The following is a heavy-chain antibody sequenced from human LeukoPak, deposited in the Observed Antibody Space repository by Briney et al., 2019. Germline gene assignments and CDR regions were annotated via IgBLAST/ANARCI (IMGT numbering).Heavy chain of an antibody. CDR1: GGSISSYY. CDR2: IYYSGST. J-gene: IGHJ4*02. D-gene: IGHD3-9*01. CDR3: ARHSGYDILTGYHYSVDFDY. Sequence: PSETLSLTCTVSGGSISSYYWSWIRQPPGKGLEWIGYIYYSGSTNYNPSLKSRVTISVDTSKNQFSLKLSSVTAADTAVYYCARHSGYDILTGYHYSVDFDYWGQGTLVTVSS. V-gene: IGHV4-59*08.